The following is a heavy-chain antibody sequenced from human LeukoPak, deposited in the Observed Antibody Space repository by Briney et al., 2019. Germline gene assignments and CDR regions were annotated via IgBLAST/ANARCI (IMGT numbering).Heavy chain of an antibody. CDR1: GYTFTSYG. CDR3: ARDSYDFWSGYYLGNWLDP. CDR2: ISAYNGNT. D-gene: IGHD3-3*01. J-gene: IGHJ5*02. V-gene: IGHV1-18*01. Sequence: ASVKVSCKASGYTFTSYGISWVRQAPGQGLEWMGWISAYNGNTNYAQKLQGRVTMTTDTSTSTAYMELRSLRSDDTAVYYCARDSYDFWSGYYLGNWLDPWGQGTLVTVSS.